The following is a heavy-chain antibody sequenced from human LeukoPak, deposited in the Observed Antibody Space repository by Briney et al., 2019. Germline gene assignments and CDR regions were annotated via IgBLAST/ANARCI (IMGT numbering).Heavy chain of an antibody. CDR1: GYTFTSYG. V-gene: IGHV1-46*01. CDR2: INPSGGST. D-gene: IGHD3-22*01. CDR3: ASPATYYYDSSGYPNAFDI. Sequence: ASVKVSCKASGYTFTSYGISWVRQAPGQGLEWMGIINPSGGSTSYAQKFQGRVTMTRDMSTSTVYMELSSLRSEDTAVYYCASPATYYYDSSGYPNAFDIWGQGTMVTVSS. J-gene: IGHJ3*02.